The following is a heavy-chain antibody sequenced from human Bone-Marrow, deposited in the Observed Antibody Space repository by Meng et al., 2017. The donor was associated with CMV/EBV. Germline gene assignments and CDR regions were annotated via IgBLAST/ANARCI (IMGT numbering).Heavy chain of an antibody. D-gene: IGHD2-15*01. V-gene: IGHV3-7*01. CDR3: ARDKRIPSKGCNSYYGIDV. CDR2: IKQDGSEK. J-gene: IGHJ6*02. Sequence: SCSASGFTFSSYWMSWVRQAPGKGLEWVANIKQDGSEKYYVDSVKGRFTISRDNAKNSLYLQMSSLRAEDTAVYYCARDKRIPSKGCNSYYGIDVWGQGTMVTVSS. CDR1: GFTFSSYW.